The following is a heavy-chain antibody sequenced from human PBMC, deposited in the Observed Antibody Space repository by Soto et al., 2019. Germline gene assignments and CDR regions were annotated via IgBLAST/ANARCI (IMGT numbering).Heavy chain of an antibody. CDR1: GGSISSYY. V-gene: IGHV4-59*12. D-gene: IGHD3-3*01. J-gene: IGHJ5*02. CDR3: ARAVGLRFLEWSYNWFDP. Sequence: SETLSLTCTVSGGSISSYYWSWIRQPPGKGLEWIGDIYYSGSTNYNPSLKSRVTISVDTSKNQFSLKLSSVTAADTAVYYCARAVGLRFLEWSYNWFDPWGQGTLVTVS. CDR2: IYYSGST.